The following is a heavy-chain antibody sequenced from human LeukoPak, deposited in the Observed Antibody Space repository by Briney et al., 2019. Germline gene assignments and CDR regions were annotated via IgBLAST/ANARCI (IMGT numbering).Heavy chain of an antibody. J-gene: IGHJ5*02. D-gene: IGHD2-2*01. CDR1: GGSISSYY. Sequence: SETLSLTCTVSGGSISSYYWSWIRQPAGKGLEWIGRIYTSGSTNYNPSLKSRVTMSVDTSKNQFSLMLSSVIAADTAVYYCARDLAVVVPAANYWFDPWGQGTLATVSS. CDR3: ARDLAVVVPAANYWFDP. CDR2: IYTSGST. V-gene: IGHV4-4*07.